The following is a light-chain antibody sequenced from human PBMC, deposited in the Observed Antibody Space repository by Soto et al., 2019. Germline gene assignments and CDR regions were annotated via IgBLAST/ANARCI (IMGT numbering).Light chain of an antibody. CDR2: GAS. CDR3: QQYGSSPRT. V-gene: IGKV3-20*01. CDR1: QSVSSAY. Sequence: EIVLTQSPGTLSLSPGERATVSCRASQSVSSAYLAWYQQKPAQAPRLLISGASSRATGIPDRFSGSGSETEFTPTISRLEPEDFAVYYCQQYGSSPRTFGQGTKVESK. J-gene: IGKJ1*01.